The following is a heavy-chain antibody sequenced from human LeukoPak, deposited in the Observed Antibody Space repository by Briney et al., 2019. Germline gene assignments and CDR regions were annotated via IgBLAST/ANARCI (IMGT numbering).Heavy chain of an antibody. CDR2: IYYSGST. CDR1: GGSISSSSYY. V-gene: IGHV4-39*01. CDR3: ASGASGASWLDP. J-gene: IGHJ5*02. Sequence: SETLSLTCTVSGGSISSSSYYWGWIRQPPGKGLEWIGSIYYSGSTYYNPSLKSRVTISVDTSKKQFSLKLSSVTAADTGVYYCASGASGASWLDPWGQGTLVTVSS. D-gene: IGHD3-10*01.